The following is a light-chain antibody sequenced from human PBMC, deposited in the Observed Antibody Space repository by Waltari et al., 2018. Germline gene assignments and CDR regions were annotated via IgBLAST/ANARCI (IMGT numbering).Light chain of an antibody. V-gene: IGKV3-20*01. CDR3: QQYGSSLYT. J-gene: IGKJ2*01. CDR2: GAS. CDR1: QRVSSSY. Sequence: EIVLTQSPGTLSLSPGERATPSCRASQRVSSSYLAWYQQKPGQAPRLLIYGASSRATGIPDRFSGSGSGTDFTLTISRLEPEDFAVYYCQQYGSSLYTFGQGTKLEIK.